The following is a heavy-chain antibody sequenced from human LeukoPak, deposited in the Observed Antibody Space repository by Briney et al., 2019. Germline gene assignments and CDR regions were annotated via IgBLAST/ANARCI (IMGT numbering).Heavy chain of an antibody. J-gene: IGHJ4*02. CDR1: GFTFSSYG. D-gene: IGHD6-13*01. V-gene: IGHV3-30*02. Sequence: PGGSLRLSCAASGFTFSSYGMHWVRQAPGKGLEWVAFIRYDGSNKYYADSVKGRFTISRDNSKNTLYQQMNSLRAEDTAVYYCAKEAIYSSSWYSADYWGQGTLVTVSS. CDR2: IRYDGSNK. CDR3: AKEAIYSSSWYSADY.